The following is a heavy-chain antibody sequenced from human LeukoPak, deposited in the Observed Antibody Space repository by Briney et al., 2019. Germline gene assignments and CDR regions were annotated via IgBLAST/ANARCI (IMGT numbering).Heavy chain of an antibody. Sequence: GGSLRLSCAASGFTFSSYAMHWVRQAPGKGLEWVAVISYDENNKYYADSVKGRFTISRDNSKNTLHLQMNSLRAEDTAVYYCARDRKGDSSAALGVWGQGTTVTVSS. CDR3: ARDRKGDSSAALGV. CDR1: GFTFSSYA. J-gene: IGHJ6*02. V-gene: IGHV3-30-3*01. D-gene: IGHD3-22*01. CDR2: ISYDENNK.